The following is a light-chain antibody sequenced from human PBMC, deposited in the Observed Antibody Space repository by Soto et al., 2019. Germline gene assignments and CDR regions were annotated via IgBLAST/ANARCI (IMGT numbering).Light chain of an antibody. CDR2: GAS. CDR1: QGVDIN. J-gene: IGKJ5*01. Sequence: EIVLTQSPATLSVSPGERVTLSCRASQGVDINLAWYQQKPGQAPRLLIYGASTKATDMPGRFSGRGSGTEFTLTISSLQSEDFAVYYCQQYHNWLPITFGQGTRLENK. V-gene: IGKV3-15*01. CDR3: QQYHNWLPIT.